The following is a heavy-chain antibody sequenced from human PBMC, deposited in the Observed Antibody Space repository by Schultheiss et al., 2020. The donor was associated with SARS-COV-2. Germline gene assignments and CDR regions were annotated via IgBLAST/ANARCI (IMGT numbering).Heavy chain of an antibody. D-gene: IGHD5-24*01. J-gene: IGHJ6*02. CDR3: ARVVGDGYNSYYYYGMDV. Sequence: SCAASGFTFSSYSMNWVRQAPGKGLEWVSYISSSSSTIYYADSVKGRFTISRDNAKNSLYLQMNSLRAEDTAVYYCARVVGDGYNSYYYYGMDVWGQGTTVTVSS. V-gene: IGHV3-48*01. CDR1: GFTFSSYS. CDR2: ISSSSSTI.